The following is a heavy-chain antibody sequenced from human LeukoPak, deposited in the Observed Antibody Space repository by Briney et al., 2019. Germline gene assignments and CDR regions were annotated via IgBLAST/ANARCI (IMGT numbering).Heavy chain of an antibody. J-gene: IGHJ4*02. CDR2: VNHSGTS. CDR1: GGSFSGYY. V-gene: IGHV4-34*01. CDR3: ARDRGGYTYSHDY. D-gene: IGHD5-18*01. Sequence: SETLSLTCAVYGGSFSGYYWSWIRQSPGTGLEWIGEVNHSGTSNYNPSLKSRVTISMDKSKNQLSLKLNFVTAADTAVYYCARDRGGYTYSHDYWGQGTLVTVSS.